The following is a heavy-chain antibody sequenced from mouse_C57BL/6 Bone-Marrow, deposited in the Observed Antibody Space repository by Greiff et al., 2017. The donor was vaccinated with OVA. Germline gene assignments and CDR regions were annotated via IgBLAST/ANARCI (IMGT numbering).Heavy chain of an antibody. Sequence: EVKLMESGPELVKPGASVKISCKASGYSFTGYYMHWVKQSSEKSLEWIGEINPSTGGTSYNQKFKGKATLTVDKSSSPAYMQLKSLTSEDSAVYYCARITTGGFAYWGQGTLVTVSA. CDR2: INPSTGGT. V-gene: IGHV1-43*01. CDR1: GYSFTGYY. CDR3: ARITTGGFAY. D-gene: IGHD1-1*01. J-gene: IGHJ3*01.